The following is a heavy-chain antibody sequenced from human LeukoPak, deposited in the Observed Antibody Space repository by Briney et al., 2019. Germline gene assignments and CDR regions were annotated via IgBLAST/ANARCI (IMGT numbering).Heavy chain of an antibody. CDR3: VRVLDYGFYQGWFAP. D-gene: IGHD4-17*01. Sequence: ASVKVSCEASGYTFTSYTISWVRQAPGQGLEWMGWITTYNGNTNYAENLKGRVTMTRDTSTTTAYMELRNLRSDDTAVYYCVRVLDYGFYQGWFAPWGQGNLDRVSS. J-gene: IGHJ5*02. V-gene: IGHV1-18*01. CDR2: ITTYNGNT. CDR1: GYTFTSYT.